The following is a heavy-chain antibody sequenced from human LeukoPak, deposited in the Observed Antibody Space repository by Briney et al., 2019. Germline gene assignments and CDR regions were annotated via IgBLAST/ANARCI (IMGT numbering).Heavy chain of an antibody. CDR1: GGSISSYY. CDR3: ATMRAYSSSPGKGRNAWYFDY. CDR2: IYYSGST. D-gene: IGHD6-13*01. Sequence: SETLSLTCTVAGGSISSYYWSWIRQPPGKGLEWIGYIYYSGSTNYNPSLKSRVTISVDTSKNQFSLKLSSVTAADTAVYYCATMRAYSSSPGKGRNAWYFDYWGQGTLVTVSS. J-gene: IGHJ4*02. V-gene: IGHV4-59*08.